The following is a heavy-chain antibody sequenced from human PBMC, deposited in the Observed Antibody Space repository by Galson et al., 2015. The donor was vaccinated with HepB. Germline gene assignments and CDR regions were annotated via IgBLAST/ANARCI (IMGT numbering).Heavy chain of an antibody. Sequence: SLRLSCAASGFTFSSYAMSWVRQAPGKGLEWVSAISGIGASTYYADSVKGRFTISRDNSKNTLYLQMNSLRAEDTAVYYCPKPLYQLLYETAFDIWGQGTMVTVSS. CDR3: PKPLYQLLYETAFDI. J-gene: IGHJ3*02. D-gene: IGHD2-2*02. CDR2: ISGIGAST. CDR1: GFTFSSYA. V-gene: IGHV3-23*01.